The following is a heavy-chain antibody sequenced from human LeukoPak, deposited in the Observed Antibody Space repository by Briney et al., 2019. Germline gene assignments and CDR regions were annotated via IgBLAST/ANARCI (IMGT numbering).Heavy chain of an antibody. J-gene: IGHJ4*02. D-gene: IGHD6-13*01. CDR2: ISSSSSTI. CDR1: GFTFSSYS. Sequence: GGSLRLSCAASGFTFSSYSMNWVRQAPGKGLEWVSYISSSSSTIYYADSVKGRFTISRDNAKNSLYLQMNSLRVEDTAVYYCTKDRYSSRWYAYFDYWGQGTLVTVSS. CDR3: TKDRYSSRWYAYFDY. V-gene: IGHV3-48*01.